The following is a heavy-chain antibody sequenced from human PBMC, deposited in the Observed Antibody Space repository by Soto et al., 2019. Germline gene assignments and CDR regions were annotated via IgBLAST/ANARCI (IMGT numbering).Heavy chain of an antibody. Sequence: QVQLVQSGAEVKKPGASVKVSCKASGYTFTDYYVHWVRQAPGQGLEWMGWINPNSGVTNYAQKFQGWVTLTRDTSVSTAYMELKRLKSDDTAVFFCARGVSGWSPFDLWGQGTLVTVSS. J-gene: IGHJ4*02. D-gene: IGHD6-19*01. CDR1: GYTFTDYY. CDR3: ARGVSGWSPFDL. V-gene: IGHV1-2*04. CDR2: INPNSGVT.